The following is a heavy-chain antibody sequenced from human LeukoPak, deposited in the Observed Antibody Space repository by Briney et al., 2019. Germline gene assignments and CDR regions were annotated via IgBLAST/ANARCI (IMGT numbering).Heavy chain of an antibody. CDR2: VSNSGGST. CDR3: AKGYCVNDKCSNYDF. V-gene: IGHV3-23*01. Sequence: PGGSLRLSCAASGFTFNNYVMSWIRQAPGKGLEWVSVVSNSGGSTYYADSVKGRFTISRDNSKSTMYLQMNSLRAEDTAVYYCAKGYCVNDKCSNYDFWGQGTLVTVSS. CDR1: GFTFNNYV. D-gene: IGHD2-8*01. J-gene: IGHJ4*02.